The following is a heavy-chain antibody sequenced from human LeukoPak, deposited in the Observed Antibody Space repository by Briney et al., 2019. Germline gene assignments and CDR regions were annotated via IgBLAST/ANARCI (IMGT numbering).Heavy chain of an antibody. CDR3: GKEGGA. V-gene: IGHV3-23*01. CDR2: IGGRGTST. D-gene: IGHD3-16*01. CDR1: GFTFSSYW. J-gene: IGHJ5*02. Sequence: PGGSLRLSCAASGFTFSSYWMSWVRQAPGKGPEWVSAIGGRGTSTYYADSLGGRFTISRDNSKDILYLQMNSLKVEDTATYYCGKEGGAWGQGTKVTVSS.